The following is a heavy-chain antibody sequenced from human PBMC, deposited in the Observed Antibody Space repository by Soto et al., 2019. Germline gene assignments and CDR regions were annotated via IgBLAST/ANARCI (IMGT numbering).Heavy chain of an antibody. CDR3: ASGGGYYYVQPDD. CDR2: ISPIFGTA. V-gene: IGHV1-69*06. Sequence: QVQLVQSGAEVKKPGSSVKVSCKASGGTFSSYAISWVRQAPGQELEWTGGISPIFGTANYPQKFQGRVTITAAKSPSTAYRELSSMTAEETAVYYCASGGGYYYVQPDDWGQGTLVTVSA. D-gene: IGHD3-22*01. J-gene: IGHJ4*02. CDR1: GGTFSSYA.